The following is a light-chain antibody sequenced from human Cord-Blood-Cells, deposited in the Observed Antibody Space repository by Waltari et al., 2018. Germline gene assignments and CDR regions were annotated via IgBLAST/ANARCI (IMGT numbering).Light chain of an antibody. CDR3: QQYGSSRTWT. CDR1: QSVSSSY. CDR2: GAS. Sequence: EIVLTQSPGTLSLSPGERATLSCRASQSVSSSYLAWYQQKLGQAPRLLIYGASSRATGIPDRFSGSGFGTDVTLTLSRLGPEDFAVYYCQQYGSSRTWTFGQGTKVEIK. V-gene: IGKV3-20*01. J-gene: IGKJ1*01.